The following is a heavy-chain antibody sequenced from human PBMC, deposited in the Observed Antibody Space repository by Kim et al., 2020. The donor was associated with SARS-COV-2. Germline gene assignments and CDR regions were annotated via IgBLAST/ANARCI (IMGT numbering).Heavy chain of an antibody. J-gene: IGHJ4*02. V-gene: IGHV3-11*01. CDR3: ARRYCSGGTCYPYFGY. CDR1: GFTFSDYY. Sequence: GGSLRLSCAASGFTFSDYYMSWIRQAPGKGLEWVSYMSSLSSTGTTIYYADSVKGRFTISRDNAKNSLYLQMNSLRAEDTSVYYCARRYCSGGTCYPYFGYWGQRNLGTFST. D-gene: IGHD2-15*01. CDR2: MSSLSSTGTTI.